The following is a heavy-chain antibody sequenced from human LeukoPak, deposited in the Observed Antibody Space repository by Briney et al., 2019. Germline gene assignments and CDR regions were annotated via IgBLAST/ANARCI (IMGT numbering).Heavy chain of an antibody. D-gene: IGHD3-9*01. J-gene: IGHJ4*02. CDR3: ARDYYDILTGHHLDY. CDR2: ISYDGSNK. V-gene: IGHV3-30-3*01. Sequence: GGSLRLSCAASGFTFSSYAMHWVRQAPGKGLEWVAVISYDGSNKYYADSVKGRFTISRDNSKNTLYLQMNSLRAEDTAVYYCARDYYDILTGHHLDYWGQGTLVTVSS. CDR1: GFTFSSYA.